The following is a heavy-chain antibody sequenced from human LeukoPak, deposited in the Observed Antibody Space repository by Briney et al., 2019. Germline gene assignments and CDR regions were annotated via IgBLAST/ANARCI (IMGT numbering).Heavy chain of an antibody. V-gene: IGHV4-39*01. CDR1: GGSISSSSYY. J-gene: IGHJ4*02. CDR3: ARHDYYDSSYYFDY. CDR2: IYYSGST. D-gene: IGHD3-22*01. Sequence: PSETLSLTCTVSGGSISSSSYYWGWIRQPPGKGLEWIGSIYYSGSTYYNPSLKSRVTISVDTSKNQFSLKLSPVTAADTAVYYCARHDYYDSSYYFDYWGKGTLVTVSS.